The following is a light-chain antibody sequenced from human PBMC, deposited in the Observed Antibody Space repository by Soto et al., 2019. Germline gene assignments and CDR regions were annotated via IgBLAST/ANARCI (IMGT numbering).Light chain of an antibody. J-gene: IGKJ4*01. CDR3: QESFTTRPT. Sequence: DIQMTQSPSSLSASVGDRVTITCRASQSISTFLNWYQQKPGKAPNLLIFRASSLQSGFPSRFSGSGSGTDFTLTISSLQPEDFATYYCQESFTTRPTFGGGTKVEIK. CDR1: QSISTF. CDR2: RAS. V-gene: IGKV1-39*01.